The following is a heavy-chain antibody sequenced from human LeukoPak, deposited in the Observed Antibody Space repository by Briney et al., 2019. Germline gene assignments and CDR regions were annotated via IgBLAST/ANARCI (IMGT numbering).Heavy chain of an antibody. D-gene: IGHD3-22*01. CDR2: INSDGTST. Sequence: GGSLRLSCAASGFTLSSYWMHWVRQAPGKGVVWVSRINSDGTSTSYADSVKGRFTISKDNAKNTLYLQMNSLRAEDTAVHYCARGNRGYGNFDYWGQGTLVTVSS. CDR1: GFTLSSYW. J-gene: IGHJ4*02. CDR3: ARGNRGYGNFDY. V-gene: IGHV3-74*01.